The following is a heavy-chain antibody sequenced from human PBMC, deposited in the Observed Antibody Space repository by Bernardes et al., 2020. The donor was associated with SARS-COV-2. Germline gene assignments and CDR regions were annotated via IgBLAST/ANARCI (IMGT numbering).Heavy chain of an antibody. D-gene: IGHD3-3*01. Sequence: GGSLRLSCAASGFSFSDYWMSWVRQAPGRGLEWVANINQVGSEQYYVDSVKGRFTISRDNAKNTVYMEMNSLRTEDTAVYFCARGRTIFGVVRSGAFDVWGQGTMVTVSS. CDR2: INQVGSEQ. CDR3: ARGRTIFGVVRSGAFDV. V-gene: IGHV3-7*01. CDR1: GFSFSDYW. J-gene: IGHJ3*01.